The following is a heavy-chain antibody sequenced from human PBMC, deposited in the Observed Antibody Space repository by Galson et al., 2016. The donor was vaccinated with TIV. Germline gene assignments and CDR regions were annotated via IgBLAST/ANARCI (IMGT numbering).Heavy chain of an antibody. CDR3: ARDWDDYGAHSALDD. D-gene: IGHD4-17*01. V-gene: IGHV3-7*01. CDR1: GFTFSTYW. J-gene: IGHJ4*02. Sequence: SLRLSCAASGFTFSTYWMSWVRQAPGEGLQWVPNIKQDGTDQNYVDSVKGRFSISRDNAKNSLFLQMNTLRPEDTAVYYCARDWDDYGAHSALDDWGQGTLVTVSS. CDR2: IKQDGTDQ.